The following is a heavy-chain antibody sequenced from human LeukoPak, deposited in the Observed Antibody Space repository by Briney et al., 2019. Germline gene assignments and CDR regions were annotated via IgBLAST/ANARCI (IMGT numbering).Heavy chain of an antibody. Sequence: GGSLRLSCAASGFTFSSYDMHWVRQAPGKGLEWVALIWYDGSNKYYADSVKGRFTISRDNSKNTLYLQMNSLRAEDTAVYYCARDGDSSGWYKNFDYWGQGTLVTVSS. CDR1: GFTFSSYD. D-gene: IGHD6-19*01. CDR2: IWYDGSNK. V-gene: IGHV3-33*01. J-gene: IGHJ4*02. CDR3: ARDGDSSGWYKNFDY.